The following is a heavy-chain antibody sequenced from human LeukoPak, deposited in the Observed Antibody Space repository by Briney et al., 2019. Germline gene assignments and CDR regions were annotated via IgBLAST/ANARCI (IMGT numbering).Heavy chain of an antibody. D-gene: IGHD1-1*01. CDR1: GGSISSYY. Sequence: SETLSLTCTVPGGSISSYYWSWIRQPAGKGLEWIGRIYTSGSTNYNPSLKSRVTISVDTSKNQFSLKLSSVTAADTAVYYCASTGYPDAFDIWGQGTMVTVSS. J-gene: IGHJ3*02. CDR3: ASTGYPDAFDI. V-gene: IGHV4-4*07. CDR2: IYTSGST.